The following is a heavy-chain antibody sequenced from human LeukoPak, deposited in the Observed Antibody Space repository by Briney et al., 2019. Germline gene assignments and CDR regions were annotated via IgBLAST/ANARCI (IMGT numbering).Heavy chain of an antibody. CDR2: IYYSGST. V-gene: IGHV4-39*01. J-gene: IGHJ4*02. CDR3: AIAARRYYFDY. Sequence: SETLSLTCSVSGDSLSSNSFYWGWIRQSPGKGLEWIGSIYYSGSTYYNPSLKSRVTISVDTSKNQFSLKLSSVTAADTAVYYCAIAARRYYFDYWGQGTLVTVSS. CDR1: GDSLSSNSFY. D-gene: IGHD6-6*01.